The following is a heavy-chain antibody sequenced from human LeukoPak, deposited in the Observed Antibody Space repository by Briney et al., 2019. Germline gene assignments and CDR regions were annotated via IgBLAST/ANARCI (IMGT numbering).Heavy chain of an antibody. J-gene: IGHJ4*02. Sequence: PGGSLRLSCAASGFTFSSYWMSWVRQAPGKGLEWVANIKQDGSEKYYVDSVEGRFTISRDNAKNSLYLQLNSLRAEDTAIYYCARDNMEDGGIAAAGTDYWGQGTLVTVSS. V-gene: IGHV3-7*01. CDR1: GFTFSSYW. CDR3: ARDNMEDGGIAAAGTDY. D-gene: IGHD6-13*01. CDR2: IKQDGSEK.